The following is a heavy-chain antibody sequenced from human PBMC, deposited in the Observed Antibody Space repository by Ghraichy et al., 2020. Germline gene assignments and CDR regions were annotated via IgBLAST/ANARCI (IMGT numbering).Heavy chain of an antibody. CDR2: VYYSGST. CDR3: ARRGSAAYPFVY. J-gene: IGHJ4*02. CDR1: GGSISGFY. D-gene: IGHD2-15*01. Sequence: SETLSLTCTVSGGSISGFYWSWIRQPPGKGLEWIGYVYYSGSTSYNPSLKSRVTISVDTSKNQFSLKLSSVTAADTAVYYCARRGSAAYPFVYWGQGTLVTVSS. V-gene: IGHV4-59*01.